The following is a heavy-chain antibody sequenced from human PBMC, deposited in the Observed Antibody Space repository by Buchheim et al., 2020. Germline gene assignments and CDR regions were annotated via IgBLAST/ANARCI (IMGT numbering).Heavy chain of an antibody. Sequence: EVQLVESGGGLVQPGGSLRLSCAASGFTFSSYEMNWVRRAPGKGLEWVSYISSSGSTIYYADSVKGRFTISRDNAQNSLYLQMNSLRAEDTAVYYCARDHRSSYNNGWGETYYYYYGMDVWGQGTT. CDR1: GFTFSSYE. V-gene: IGHV3-48*03. CDR3: ARDHRSSYNNGWGETYYYYYGMDV. CDR2: ISSSGSTI. J-gene: IGHJ6*02. D-gene: IGHD6-19*01.